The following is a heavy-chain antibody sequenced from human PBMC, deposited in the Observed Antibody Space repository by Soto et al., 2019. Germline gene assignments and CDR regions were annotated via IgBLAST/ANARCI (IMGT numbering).Heavy chain of an antibody. CDR1: SGSISSSSDY. J-gene: IGHJ4*02. CDR3: ARSKTTVTTFDY. V-gene: IGHV4-39*07. Sequence: SETQSLTYTVSSGSISSSSDYWGWIRQPPGKGLEWIGSIYYSGSTYYNPSLKSRVTISVDRSKNQFSLKLSSVTAADTAVYYCARSKTTVTTFDYWGQGTLVTVSS. CDR2: IYYSGST. D-gene: IGHD4-17*01.